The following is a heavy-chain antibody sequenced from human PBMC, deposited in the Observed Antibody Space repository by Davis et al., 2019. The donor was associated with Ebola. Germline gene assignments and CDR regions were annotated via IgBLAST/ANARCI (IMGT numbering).Heavy chain of an antibody. CDR3: TLLQEHL. CDR1: GGTFSNYA. CDR2: IIPILGIA. Sequence: AASVKVSCKASGGTFSNYAISWVRQAPGQGLEWMGGIIPILGIANYAQKFQGRVTITADKSTSTAYMELSSLHQGPIGLPSGTLLQEHLWG. V-gene: IGHV1-69*10. J-gene: IGHJ6*01.